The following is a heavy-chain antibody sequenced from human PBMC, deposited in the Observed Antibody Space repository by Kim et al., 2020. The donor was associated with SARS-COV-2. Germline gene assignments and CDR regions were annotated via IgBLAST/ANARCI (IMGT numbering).Heavy chain of an antibody. CDR3: ARDRYSPIPTPYDAFDI. V-gene: IGHV3-48*03. CDR1: GFTFSSYE. Sequence: GGSLRLSCAASGFTFSSYEMNWVRQAPGKGLEWVSYISSSGSTIYYADSVKGRFTISRDNAKNSLYLQMNSLRAEDTAAYYCARDRYSPIPTPYDAFDIWGQETMVTVSS. J-gene: IGHJ3*02. D-gene: IGHD2-21*01. CDR2: ISSSGSTI.